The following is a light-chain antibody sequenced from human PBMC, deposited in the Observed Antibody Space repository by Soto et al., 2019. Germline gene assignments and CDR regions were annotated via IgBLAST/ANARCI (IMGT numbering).Light chain of an antibody. J-gene: IGKJ1*01. CDR2: AAS. Sequence: DIQMTQSPSSLSASVGDRVTITCRASQSISSYLNWYQQKPGKAPKLLIYAASSLQSGVPSRFSGSGSGTDFTLTITRLEPEDFAVYFCQRYGSSPTFGLGTKVDIK. CDR1: QSISSY. CDR3: QRYGSSPT. V-gene: IGKV1-39*02.